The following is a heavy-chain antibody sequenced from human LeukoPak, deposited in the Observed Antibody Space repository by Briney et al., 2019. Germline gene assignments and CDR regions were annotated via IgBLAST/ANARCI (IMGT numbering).Heavy chain of an antibody. Sequence: ASVKVSCKASGYTFTGYYMHWVRQAPGQGLEWMGWINPNSGGTNYAQQFPGRVTMTRDTSISTAYMELSRLRSDGTAVYYCARHRPPLRHIVVVPAILFDPSGQGTLVTVSS. CDR3: ARHRPPLRHIVVVPAILFDP. J-gene: IGHJ5*02. D-gene: IGHD2-2*01. V-gene: IGHV1-2*02. CDR1: GYTFTGYY. CDR2: INPNSGGT.